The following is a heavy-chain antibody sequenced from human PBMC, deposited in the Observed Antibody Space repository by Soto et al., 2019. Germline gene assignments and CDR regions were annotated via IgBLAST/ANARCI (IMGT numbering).Heavy chain of an antibody. CDR1: GFTFSDYY. J-gene: IGHJ3*02. Sequence: GGSLRLSGAASGFTFSDYYMSWIRQAPGMGLEWVSYISSSGSTIYYADSVKGRFTISRDNAKNSLYLQMNSLRAEDTAVYYCARAPRITRIVVGAFDIWGQGTMVTVPS. D-gene: IGHD3-22*01. CDR3: ARAPRITRIVVGAFDI. V-gene: IGHV3-11*01. CDR2: ISSSGSTI.